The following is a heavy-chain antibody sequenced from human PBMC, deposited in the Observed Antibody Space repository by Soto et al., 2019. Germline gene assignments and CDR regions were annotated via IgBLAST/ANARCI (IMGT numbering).Heavy chain of an antibody. Sequence: GASVKVSCKASGGTFSSYTISWVRQAPGQGLEWMGRIIPILGIANYAQKFQGRVTITADKSTSTAYMELSSLRSEDTAVYYCARDSGFMAGWTYFDYWGQGTLVTVSS. CDR3: ARDSGFMAGWTYFDY. V-gene: IGHV1-69*04. CDR2: IIPILGIA. J-gene: IGHJ4*02. CDR1: GGTFSSYT. D-gene: IGHD3-10*01.